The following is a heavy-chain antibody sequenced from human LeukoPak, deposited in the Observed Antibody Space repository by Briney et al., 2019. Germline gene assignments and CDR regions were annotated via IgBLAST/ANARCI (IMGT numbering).Heavy chain of an antibody. CDR2: IYYSGST. V-gene: IGHV4-59*12. Sequence: KPSETLSLTCTVSGGSISSYYWSWIRQPLGKGLEWIGYIYYSGSTYYNPSLKSRVTISVDTSKNQFSLKLSSVTAADTAVYYCARETYYYDSSGYYYAFDYWGQGTLVTVSS. J-gene: IGHJ4*02. CDR1: GGSISSYY. D-gene: IGHD3-22*01. CDR3: ARETYYYDSSGYYYAFDY.